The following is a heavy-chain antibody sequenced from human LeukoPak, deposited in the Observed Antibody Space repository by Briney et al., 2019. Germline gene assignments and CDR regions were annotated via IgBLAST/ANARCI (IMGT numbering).Heavy chain of an antibody. CDR3: ASGQPLITIFGVVIYYGMDV. D-gene: IGHD3-3*01. J-gene: IGHJ6*02. CDR2: ISSSGSTI. V-gene: IGHV3-48*04. Sequence: GGSLRLSCAASGFTFSSYSMNWVRQAPGKGLEWVSYISSSGSTIYYADSVKGRFTISRDNAKNSLYLQMNSLRAEDTAVYYCASGQPLITIFGVVIYYGMDVWGQGTTVTVSS. CDR1: GFTFSSYS.